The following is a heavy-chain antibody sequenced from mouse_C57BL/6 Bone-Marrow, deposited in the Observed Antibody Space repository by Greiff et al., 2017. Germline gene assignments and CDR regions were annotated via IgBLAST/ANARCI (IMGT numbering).Heavy chain of an antibody. Sequence: EVHLVESGGGLVQPGGSLKLSCAASGFTFSDYYMYWVRQTPEKRLEWVAYISNGGGSTYYPDTVKGRFTISRDTAKNTLYLQMSRLKSEDTAMYYCARPVYYDYDAAYWGQGTLVTVSA. CDR1: GFTFSDYY. V-gene: IGHV5-12*01. D-gene: IGHD2-4*01. CDR3: ARPVYYDYDAAY. J-gene: IGHJ3*01. CDR2: ISNGGGST.